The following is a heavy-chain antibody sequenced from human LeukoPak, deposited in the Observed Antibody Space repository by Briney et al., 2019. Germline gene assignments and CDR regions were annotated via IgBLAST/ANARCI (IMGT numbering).Heavy chain of an antibody. V-gene: IGHV3-74*01. D-gene: IGHD3-16*01. CDR3: ARGRLGAYYFDY. Sequence: GGSLRLSCAGSGFTFSSSWMHWVRQAPGKGLVWVSRINFDGSTTNSANSVAGRFTISRDNAENTVYLQMNSLRAEDTAVYYCARGRLGAYYFDYWGLGTLVTVSS. CDR2: INFDGSTT. CDR1: GFTFSSSW. J-gene: IGHJ4*02.